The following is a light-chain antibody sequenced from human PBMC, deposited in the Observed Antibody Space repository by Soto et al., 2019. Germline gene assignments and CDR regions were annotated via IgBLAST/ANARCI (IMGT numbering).Light chain of an antibody. CDR2: DAY. Sequence: EVVLTQSPVTLSLSPVERATLSCRASQSFRGLLAWYQQKPGQAPRLLIYDAYNRATGIPPRFSGSGSGKDFTLTISSLEPEDSAVYYCQQRHMWPITFGQGTRLEIK. J-gene: IGKJ5*01. CDR1: QSFRGL. V-gene: IGKV3-11*01. CDR3: QQRHMWPIT.